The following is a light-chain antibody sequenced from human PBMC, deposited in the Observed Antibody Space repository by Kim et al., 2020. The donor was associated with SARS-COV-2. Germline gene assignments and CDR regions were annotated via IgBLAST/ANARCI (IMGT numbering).Light chain of an antibody. CDR1: QDIANS. V-gene: IGKV1-27*01. CDR3: QKYDTAPWT. Sequence: ASVGDRVTITCRASQDIANSFAWYQQKPGTVPTLLIYAASTLQSGVPSRFSGSGSGTEFTLTIGSLQTEDVATYYCQKYDTAPWTFGPGTKVDIK. J-gene: IGKJ1*01. CDR2: AAS.